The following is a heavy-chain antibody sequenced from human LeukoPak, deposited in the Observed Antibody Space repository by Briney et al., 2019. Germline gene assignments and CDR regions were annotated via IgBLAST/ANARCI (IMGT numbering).Heavy chain of an antibody. CDR2: INPNSGGT. J-gene: IGHJ4*02. V-gene: IGHV1-2*02. CDR3: ARSEFCSGGSCPFDY. Sequence: ASVKVSCKASGYTFTGYYMHWVRQAPGQGLEWMGWINPNSGGTNYAQKFQGRVTMTRDTSISTAYMELSRLRSDDTAVYYCARSEFCSGGSCPFDYWGQGTLVTVSS. D-gene: IGHD2-15*01. CDR1: GYTFTGYY.